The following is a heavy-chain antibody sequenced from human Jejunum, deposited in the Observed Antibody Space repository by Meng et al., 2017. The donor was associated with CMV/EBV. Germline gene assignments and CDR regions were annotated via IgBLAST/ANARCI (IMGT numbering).Heavy chain of an antibody. CDR3: ARGPGASTREGFDY. D-gene: IGHD1-26*01. CDR2: FYSSDTY. J-gene: IGHJ4*02. CDR1: GGSINNYY. V-gene: IGHV4-4*07. Sequence: VQLQGAGPGLVKPLETLSLTCTVSGGSINNYYWSWIRQSAGKGLEWIGRFYSSDTYNYHPSLNSRVTMSLDTSKNQFSLNLRSVTAADTAIYYCARGPGASTREGFDYWGLGTLVTVSS.